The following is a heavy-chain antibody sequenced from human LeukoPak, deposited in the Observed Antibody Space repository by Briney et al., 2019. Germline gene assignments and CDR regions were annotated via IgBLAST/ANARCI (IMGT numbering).Heavy chain of an antibody. CDR3: ARVGSSGWSYYYYYGMDV. J-gene: IGHJ6*02. CDR1: GGSISSYY. Sequence: PSETLSLTCTASGGSISSYYWSWTRQPPGKGLEWIGYIYYSGSTNYNPSPKSRVTISVDTSKNQFSLKLSSVTAADTAVYYCARVGSSGWSYYYYYGMDVWGQGTTVTVSS. CDR2: IYYSGST. V-gene: IGHV4-59*01. D-gene: IGHD6-19*01.